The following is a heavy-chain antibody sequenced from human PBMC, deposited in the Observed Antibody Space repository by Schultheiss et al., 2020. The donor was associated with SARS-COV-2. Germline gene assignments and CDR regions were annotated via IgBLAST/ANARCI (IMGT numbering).Heavy chain of an antibody. CDR1: AFTFSGNA. V-gene: IGHV3-23*01. CDR3: ARDAKWRVVPGYSMDV. Sequence: GGSLRLSCTASAFTFSGNAMSWVRQAPGKGLEWVSGISGGGSTTPYADSVKGRFTISRDNSKNTLYLQMNSLTTEDTAMYYCARDAKWRVVPGYSMDVWGKGTTVTVSS. J-gene: IGHJ6*03. CDR2: ISGGGSTT. D-gene: IGHD6-19*01.